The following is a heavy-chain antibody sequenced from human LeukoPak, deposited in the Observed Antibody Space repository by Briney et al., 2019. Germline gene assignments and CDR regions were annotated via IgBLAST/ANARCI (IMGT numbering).Heavy chain of an antibody. J-gene: IGHJ6*02. CDR1: GFTVSSNY. CDR3: ATHRPSYYYGMDV. CDR2: IYSGGST. D-gene: IGHD6-6*01. Sequence: GGSLRLSCAASGFTVSSNYMSWVRQAPGEGLEGVSVIYSGGSTYYAASAKGRFTISRDNSKNTLYLQMNSLRAEDTAVYYCATHRPSYYYGMDVWGQGTTVTVSS. V-gene: IGHV3-53*01.